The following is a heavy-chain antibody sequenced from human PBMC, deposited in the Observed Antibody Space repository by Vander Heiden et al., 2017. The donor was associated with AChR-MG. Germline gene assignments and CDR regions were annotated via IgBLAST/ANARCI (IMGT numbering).Heavy chain of an antibody. CDR2: INPTGGVT. Sequence: QVQLVQSGAEVKKPGASVTVSCKASGYIFIGYYIHWVRQAPGQGLEWMGMINPTGGVTSYAQKFQGRVTMTRDTSTSTVYMNLSSLKSEDTAVYYCARQGGSSSFDYWGQGTLVTVSS. CDR1: GYIFIGYY. V-gene: IGHV1-46*01. D-gene: IGHD6-13*01. CDR3: ARQGGSSSFDY. J-gene: IGHJ4*02.